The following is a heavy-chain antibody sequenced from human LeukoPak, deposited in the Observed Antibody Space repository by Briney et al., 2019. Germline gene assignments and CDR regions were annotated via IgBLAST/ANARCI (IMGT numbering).Heavy chain of an antibody. CDR2: IRGSGGTT. D-gene: IGHD6-19*01. CDR3: VRGSSDWYGPFDY. Sequence: GGSLRLSCAASGFTFSTYAMSWVRQAPGKGLEWVSAIRGSGGTTYYAESVKGRFTISRDNSKNTLYLQMNSLRVEDTAVYYCVRGSSDWYGPFDYWGQGTLVTVS. J-gene: IGHJ4*02. V-gene: IGHV3-23*01. CDR1: GFTFSTYA.